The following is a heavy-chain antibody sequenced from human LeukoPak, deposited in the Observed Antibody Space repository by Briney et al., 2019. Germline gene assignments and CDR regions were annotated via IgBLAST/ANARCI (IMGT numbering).Heavy chain of an antibody. D-gene: IGHD1-26*01. CDR1: GFTFSNYA. CDR3: ARQATHDY. CDR2: ISYDGSNK. V-gene: IGHV3-30-3*01. Sequence: GKPLRLSCAASGFTFSNYAMHWVRQAPGKGLDWVSVISYDGSNKYYADSVKGRFTISRDNSKNTLYLQMDSLRAEDTAVYYCARQATHDYWGQGTLVTVSS. J-gene: IGHJ4*02.